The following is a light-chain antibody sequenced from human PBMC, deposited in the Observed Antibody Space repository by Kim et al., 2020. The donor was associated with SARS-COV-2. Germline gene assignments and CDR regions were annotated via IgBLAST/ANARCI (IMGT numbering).Light chain of an antibody. CDR2: EVT. V-gene: IGLV2-23*02. Sequence: GQSITISCTGSSTDIRSYNLVSWYQYHPGKAPKLMIYEVTKRPSGVSNRFSGSKSGNTASLTISGLQAEDEADYYCCSYAGSSTYVFGTGTKVTVL. J-gene: IGLJ1*01. CDR3: CSYAGSSTYV. CDR1: STDIRSYNL.